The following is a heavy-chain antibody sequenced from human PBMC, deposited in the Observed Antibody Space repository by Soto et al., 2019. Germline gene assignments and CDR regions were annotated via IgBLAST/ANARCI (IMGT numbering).Heavy chain of an antibody. CDR1: GLKKKTFG. CDR2: LTAYDGKR. V-gene: IGHV1-18*01. D-gene: IGHD4-17*01. CDR3: ARGPTYGDIDF. J-gene: IGHJ4*02. Sequence: QVQLVQSGGEMKKSGASVTISYAVFGLKKKTFGIHWVRQAPGQGLEWMGCLTAYDGKRNYAQKYQDRLTMTMDTSARPGSMEFRSLRSEDTAVYFFARGPTYGDIDFWGQGTLV.